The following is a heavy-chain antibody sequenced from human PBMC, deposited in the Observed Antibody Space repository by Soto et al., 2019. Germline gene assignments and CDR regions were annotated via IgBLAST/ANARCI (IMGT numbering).Heavy chain of an antibody. CDR3: ARGPLFNFRYGSGSYVDYYYMDV. J-gene: IGHJ6*03. V-gene: IGHV4-34*01. CDR1: GGSFSGYY. D-gene: IGHD3-10*01. Sequence: SETLSLTCAVYGGSFSGYYWSWIRQPPGKGLEWIGEINHSGSTNYNPSLKSRVTISVDTSKNQFSLKLRSVTAADTAVYYCARGPLFNFRYGSGSYVDYYYMDVWGKGTTVTVSS. CDR2: INHSGST.